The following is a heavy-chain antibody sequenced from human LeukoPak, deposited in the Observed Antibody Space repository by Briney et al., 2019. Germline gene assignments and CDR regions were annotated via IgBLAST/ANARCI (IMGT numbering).Heavy chain of an antibody. J-gene: IGHJ4*02. D-gene: IGHD6-13*01. CDR3: ARGGIAAAGSFDY. Sequence: SVKVSCKVSGYTLTELSMHWVRQAPGQGLEWMGGIIPIFGTANYAQKFQGRVTITADESTSTAYMELSSLRSEDTAVYYCARGGIAAAGSFDYWGQGTLVTVSS. CDR2: IIPIFGTA. V-gene: IGHV1-69*13. CDR1: GYTLTELS.